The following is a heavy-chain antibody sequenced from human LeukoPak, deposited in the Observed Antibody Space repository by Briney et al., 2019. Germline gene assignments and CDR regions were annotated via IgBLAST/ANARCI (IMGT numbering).Heavy chain of an antibody. CDR3: ARALASNSWNRMDV. J-gene: IGHJ6*02. CDR1: GGTFSSYA. V-gene: IGHV1-69*04. Sequence: PRASVKVSCKASGGTFSSYAISWVRQAPGQGLEWMGRIIPILGIANYAQKFQGRVTITADKSTSTAYMELSSLRSEDTAVYYCARALASNSWNRMDVWGQGTTVTVSS. D-gene: IGHD6-13*01. CDR2: IIPILGIA.